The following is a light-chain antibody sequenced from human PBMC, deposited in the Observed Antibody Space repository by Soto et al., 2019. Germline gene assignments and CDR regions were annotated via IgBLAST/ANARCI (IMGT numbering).Light chain of an antibody. CDR3: MQALQTPKT. J-gene: IGKJ1*01. CDR2: DST. Sequence: VLTQSPATLSLSPGERATLSCRASQGIHTSLAWYQQKPGQPPRLVVYDSTLRANGVPDRFGGSGSGTDFTLKISRVEAEDVGVYYCMQALQTPKTFGQGTKVDI. V-gene: IGKV3D-11*01. CDR1: QGIHTS.